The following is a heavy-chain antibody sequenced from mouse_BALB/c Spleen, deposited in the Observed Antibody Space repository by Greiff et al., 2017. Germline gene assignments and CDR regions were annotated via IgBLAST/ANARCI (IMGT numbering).Heavy chain of an antibody. Sequence: VKLLESDAELVKPGASVKISCKASGYTFTDHAIHWVKQKPEQGLEWIGYISPGNGDIKYNEKFKGKATLTADKSSSTAYMQLNSLTSEDSAVYFCIYYGYVWYFDVWGAGTTVTVSS. CDR2: ISPGNGDI. J-gene: IGHJ1*01. D-gene: IGHD1-2*01. CDR1: GYTFTDHA. CDR3: IYYGYVWYFDV. V-gene: IGHV1S53*01.